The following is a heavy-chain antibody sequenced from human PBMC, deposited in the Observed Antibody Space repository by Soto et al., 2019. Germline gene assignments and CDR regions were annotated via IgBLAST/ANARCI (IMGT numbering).Heavy chain of an antibody. J-gene: IGHJ6*02. V-gene: IGHV1-69*13. CDR2: IIPIFGTA. CDR1: GGTFSSYA. Sequence: ASVKVSCKASGGTFSSYAISWVRQAPGQGLEWMGGIIPIFGTAKYAQKFQGRVTITADQSTSTAYMELSSLRSEDTAVYYCARRSGYCGGDCSSDYYYYYGMDVWGQGTTVTVSS. D-gene: IGHD2-21*02. CDR3: ARRSGYCGGDCSSDYYYYYGMDV.